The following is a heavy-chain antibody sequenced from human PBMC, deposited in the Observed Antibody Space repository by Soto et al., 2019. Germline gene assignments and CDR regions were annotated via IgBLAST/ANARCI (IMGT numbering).Heavy chain of an antibody. CDR3: ARLQYYFDY. J-gene: IGHJ4*02. CDR1: GGSISSYY. CDR2: IYYSGST. V-gene: IGHV4-59*01. Sequence: QVQLQESGPGLVKPSETLSLTCTVSGGSISSYYWSWIRQPPGKGLEWMWYIYYSGSTNYNPSLKSRVTISVDTSKNQFSLKLSSVTAADTAVYYCARLQYYFDYWGQGTLVTVSS.